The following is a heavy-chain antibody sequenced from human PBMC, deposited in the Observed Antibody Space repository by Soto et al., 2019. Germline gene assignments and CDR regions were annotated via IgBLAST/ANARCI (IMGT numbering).Heavy chain of an antibody. CDR3: ARVCYNFWSRYHYYGMDV. D-gene: IGHD3-3*01. V-gene: IGHV1-69*06. CDR1: GGTFSSYA. CDR2: IIPIVTTP. J-gene: IGHJ6*02. Sequence: QVRLVQSGAEVKKPGSSVKVSCEASGGTFSSYAVTWVRQAPGQGLEWMGGIIPIVTTPNYAQKFQGRLTLSADKSTKTSYMELSSLRSEDTGVYYCARVCYNFWSRYHYYGMDVWGQGTTVIVSS.